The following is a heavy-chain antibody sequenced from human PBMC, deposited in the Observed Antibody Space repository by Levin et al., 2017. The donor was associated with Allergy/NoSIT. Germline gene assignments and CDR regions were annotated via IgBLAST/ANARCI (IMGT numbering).Heavy chain of an antibody. J-gene: IGHJ5*02. CDR3: ARAGGGSSPQDLDR. V-gene: IGHV4-59*01. Sequence: SQTLSLTCTVSGASIRSNCWSWIRQPPGKGLEWIGNICYSGSTNYNPSVKSRVTISIDTSKNQFSLKLSSVTAADTAVYYCARAGGGSSPQDLDRWGQGTLVTVSS. CDR1: GASIRSNC. CDR2: ICYSGST. D-gene: IGHD1-26*01.